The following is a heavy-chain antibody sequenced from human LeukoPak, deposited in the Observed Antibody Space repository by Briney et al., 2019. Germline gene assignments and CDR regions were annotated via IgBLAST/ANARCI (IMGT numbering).Heavy chain of an antibody. CDR1: GYTFTSYG. D-gene: IGHD6-6*01. Sequence: GASVKVSCKASGYTFTSYGISWVRQAPGQWLEWMGWISAYNGNTNYAQKLQGRVTMTTDTSTSTAYMELRSLRSDDTAVYYCAVTSIAAPGDYYYYMDVWGKGTTVTVSS. CDR2: ISAYNGNT. V-gene: IGHV1-18*01. J-gene: IGHJ6*03. CDR3: AVTSIAAPGDYYYYMDV.